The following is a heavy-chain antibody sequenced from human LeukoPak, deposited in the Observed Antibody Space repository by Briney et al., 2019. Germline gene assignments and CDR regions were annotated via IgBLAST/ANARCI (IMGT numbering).Heavy chain of an antibody. CDR2: IYYSGST. D-gene: IGHD3-10*01. J-gene: IGHJ4*02. CDR3: AREDGSGSYY. CDR1: GASISSHY. Sequence: SETLSLTCTVSGASISSHYWSWVRQPPGKGLEWVGYIYYSGSTNYNPSLKSRVTISVDTSKNQSSLKLSSVTAADTAVYYCAREDGSGSYYWGQGTLVTVSS. V-gene: IGHV4-59*11.